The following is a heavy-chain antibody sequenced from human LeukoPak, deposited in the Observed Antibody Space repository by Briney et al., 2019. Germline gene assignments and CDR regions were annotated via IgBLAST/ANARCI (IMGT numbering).Heavy chain of an antibody. V-gene: IGHV1-18*01. CDR1: GYTFTSYG. J-gene: IGHJ6*03. D-gene: IGHD2-15*01. Sequence: ASVKVSCKASGYTFTSYGISWVRQAPGQGLEWMGWISTYNGNTNYAQKLQGRVTMTTDTSTSTAYMELRSLRSGDTAVYYCAKNLGRYCSGGSCYYYYSMAVGAKGPRSPSP. CDR2: ISTYNGNT. CDR3: AKNLGRYCSGGSCYYYYSMAV.